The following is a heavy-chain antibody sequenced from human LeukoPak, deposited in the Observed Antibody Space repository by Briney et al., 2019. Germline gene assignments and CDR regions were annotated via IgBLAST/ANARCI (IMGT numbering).Heavy chain of an antibody. Sequence: GGSLRLSCVASVSSGLTRWMNWVRQAPGKGLEWVAIIKGDGSDKYYVDSVKGRFTISRDNAKNSVYLQMNSLRAEDTAVYYCASAAGWEFGYWGQGTLVTVSS. CDR2: IKGDGSDK. J-gene: IGHJ4*02. CDR3: ASAAGWEFGY. D-gene: IGHD1-26*01. V-gene: IGHV3-7*01. CDR1: VSSGLTRW.